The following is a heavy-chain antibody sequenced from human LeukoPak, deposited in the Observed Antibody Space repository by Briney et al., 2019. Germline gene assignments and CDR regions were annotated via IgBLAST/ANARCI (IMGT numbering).Heavy chain of an antibody. CDR3: AKEIDILTGYYTDY. V-gene: IGHV3-23*01. D-gene: IGHD3-9*01. CDR2: ISGSGGST. CDR1: GFTFSSYA. J-gene: IGHJ4*02. Sequence: GGSLRLSCAASGFTFSSYAMSWVRQAPGKGLEWVSAISGSGGSTNYADSVKGRFTISRDNSKNTLYLQMNSLRAEDTAVYYCAKEIDILTGYYTDYWGQGTLVTVSS.